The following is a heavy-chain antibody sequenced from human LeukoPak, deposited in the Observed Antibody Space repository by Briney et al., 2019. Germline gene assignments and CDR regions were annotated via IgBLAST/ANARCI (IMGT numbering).Heavy chain of an antibody. CDR1: GFTLSDYS. V-gene: IGHV3-48*04. D-gene: IGHD2-2*01. Sequence: HAGGSLRLSCAAAGFTLSDYSMNWVRQAPGKGLEWISYINSRSSSIYYADSVRGRFTISRDSAKNSLHLQMNSLRAEDTAVYYCARDKRDQLYCSSTSCYGDYGMDVWGQGTTVTVSS. CDR3: ARDKRDQLYCSSTSCYGDYGMDV. CDR2: INSRSSSI. J-gene: IGHJ6*02.